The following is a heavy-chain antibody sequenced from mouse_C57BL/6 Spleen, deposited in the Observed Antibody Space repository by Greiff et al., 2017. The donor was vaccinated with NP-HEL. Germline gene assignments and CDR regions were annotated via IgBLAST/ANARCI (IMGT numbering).Heavy chain of an antibody. CDR3: ARGGVYYYGSSPYYYAMDY. CDR1: GYTFTSYW. Sequence: QVQLQQPGAELVKPGDSVKLSCKASGYTFTSYWMHWVKQRPGQGLEWIGMIHPNSGSTNYNEKFKSKATLTVDKSSSTAYMQLSSLTSEDSAVYYCARGGVYYYGSSPYYYAMDYWGQGTAVTVSS. CDR2: IHPNSGST. V-gene: IGHV1-64*01. J-gene: IGHJ4*01. D-gene: IGHD1-1*01.